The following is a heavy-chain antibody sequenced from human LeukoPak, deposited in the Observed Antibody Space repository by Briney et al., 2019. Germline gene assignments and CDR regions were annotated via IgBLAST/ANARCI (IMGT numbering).Heavy chain of an antibody. D-gene: IGHD2-15*01. CDR1: VCIFSRYA. V-gene: IGHV1-69*13. CDR2: IIPIFCTA. J-gene: IGHJ4*02. CDR3: TSNYCSGGSCYLY. Sequence: SVPVSCQASVCIFSRYAIRWVRQAPAQGLEWMGGIIPIFCTANYAQKFQGRVTITADESTSTAYMELSSLRSEDTAVYYCTSNYCSGGSCYLYWGQGTLVTVSS.